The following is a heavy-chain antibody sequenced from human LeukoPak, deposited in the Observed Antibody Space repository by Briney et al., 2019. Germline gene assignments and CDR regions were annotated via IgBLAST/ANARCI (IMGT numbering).Heavy chain of an antibody. V-gene: IGHV3-7*01. CDR1: GFTFDDYG. J-gene: IGHJ4*02. CDR2: INEDGSEL. D-gene: IGHD3-22*01. CDR3: ARDIDYTNSAGYYSTFYFDH. Sequence: PGGSLRLSCAASGFTFDDYGMSWVRQAPGKGLEWVANINEDGSELYYADSVKGRFTISRDNAKNSLYLQMSSLRVEDTAVYYCARDIDYTNSAGYYSTFYFDHWGQGTLVTVSS.